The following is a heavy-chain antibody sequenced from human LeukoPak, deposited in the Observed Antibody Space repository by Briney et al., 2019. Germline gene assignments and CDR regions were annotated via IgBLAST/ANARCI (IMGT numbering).Heavy chain of an antibody. CDR2: INPNSGGT. V-gene: IGHV1-2*02. CDR3: ARSLGVVGIAAAGTFDP. Sequence: GASVKVSCKASGYTFTGYYMHWVRQAPGQGLEWMGWINPNSGGTNYAQKFQGRVTMTRDTSISTAYMELSRLRSDDTAVYYCARSLGVVGIAAAGTFDPWGQETLVTVSS. J-gene: IGHJ5*02. CDR1: GYTFTGYY. D-gene: IGHD6-13*01.